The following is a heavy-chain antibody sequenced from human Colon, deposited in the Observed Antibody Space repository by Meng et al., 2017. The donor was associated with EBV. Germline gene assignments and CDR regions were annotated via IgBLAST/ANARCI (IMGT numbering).Heavy chain of an antibody. CDR2: IDPNTGNP. CDR3: ARDSPLDGYSLLDY. D-gene: IGHD5-24*01. Sequence: QVPLVQSGSELNQPGASVKVSCRPSGYTSTSYAINWVRQAPGQGPDWMGWIDPNTGNPTYDQGFTGRFVFSLDTSVSTAYLQINSLRADDTAVYYCARDSPLDGYSLLDYWGQGTLVTVSS. CDR1: GYTSTSYA. V-gene: IGHV7-4-1*02. J-gene: IGHJ4*02.